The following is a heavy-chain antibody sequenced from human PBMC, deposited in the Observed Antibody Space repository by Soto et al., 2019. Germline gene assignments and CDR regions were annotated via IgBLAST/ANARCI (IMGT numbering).Heavy chain of an antibody. CDR2: IIPIFGTA. J-gene: IGHJ6*02. Sequence: GASVKVSCKASGGTFSSYAISWVRQAPGQGLEWMGGIIPIFGTANYAQKFQGRVTITADESTSTAYMELSSLRSEDTAVYYCARDRDYYDSRGYSGDYYYGMDVWGQGTTVTVSS. CDR3: ARDRDYYDSRGYSGDYYYGMDV. D-gene: IGHD3-22*01. V-gene: IGHV1-69*13. CDR1: GGTFSSYA.